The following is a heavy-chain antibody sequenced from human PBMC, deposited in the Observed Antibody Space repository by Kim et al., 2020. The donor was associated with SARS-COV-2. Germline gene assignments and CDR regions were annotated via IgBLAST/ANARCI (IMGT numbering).Heavy chain of an antibody. V-gene: IGHV5-51*01. Sequence: PSFQGQVTISADKSISTAYLQWSSLKASDTAMYYCARHEWPRYFIHAFDIWGQGTMVTVSS. D-gene: IGHD3-3*01. J-gene: IGHJ3*02. CDR3: ARHEWPRYFIHAFDI.